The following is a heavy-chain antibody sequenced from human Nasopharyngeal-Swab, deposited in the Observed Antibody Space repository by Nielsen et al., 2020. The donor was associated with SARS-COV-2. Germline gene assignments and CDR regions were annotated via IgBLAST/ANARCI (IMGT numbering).Heavy chain of an antibody. CDR1: GFTFGTYW. Sequence: GESLKISCAASGFTFGTYWMHWVRQAPGKGLEWVSRINSDGSSTGDADFVKGRFTVSRDNAKNTLYLQMNSLRAEDTAVYYCARGYAAMGFFDYWGQGTLVTVSS. V-gene: IGHV3-74*01. J-gene: IGHJ4*02. CDR2: INSDGSST. D-gene: IGHD2-2*01. CDR3: ARGYAAMGFFDY.